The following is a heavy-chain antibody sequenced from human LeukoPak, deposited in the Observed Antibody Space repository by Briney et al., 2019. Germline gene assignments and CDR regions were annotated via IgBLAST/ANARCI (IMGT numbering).Heavy chain of an antibody. V-gene: IGHV5-51*01. D-gene: IGHD7-27*01. Sequence: GESLKISCKGSGDSFTSYWIGWVRQMPGKGLEWMGIIYPGDSDTRYSPSFQGQVTISADKSISTAYLQWSSLKASDTAMYYCARLWKLGKSRSYLMDVWGQGTTVTVPS. J-gene: IGHJ6*02. CDR2: IYPGDSDT. CDR3: ARLWKLGKSRSYLMDV. CDR1: GDSFTSYW.